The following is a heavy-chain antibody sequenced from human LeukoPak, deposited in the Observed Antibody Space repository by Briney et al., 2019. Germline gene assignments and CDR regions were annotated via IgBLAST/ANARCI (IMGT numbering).Heavy chain of an antibody. CDR1: GFTFSSYD. D-gene: IGHD2-15*01. Sequence: GGSLRLSCAASGFTFSSYDFHWVRQTPGKGLEWVAMISYAGNDKYFADSVKGRFTISRDNSNNTLYLQMNSLRPEDTGVYYCARDGILPRFDYWGQGTLLTVSS. CDR2: ISYAGNDK. J-gene: IGHJ4*02. V-gene: IGHV3-30*14. CDR3: ARDGILPRFDY.